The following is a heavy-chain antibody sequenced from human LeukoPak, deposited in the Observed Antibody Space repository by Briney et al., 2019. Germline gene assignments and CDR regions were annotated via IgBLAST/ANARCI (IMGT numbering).Heavy chain of an antibody. Sequence: ASVKVSCKASGYIFTSYYMHWVRQAPGQGLEWMGIINPSGGSTSYAQKFQGRVTMTRDTSTSTVYMELSSLRSEDTAVYYCARDRSAAPTYYYYGVDVWGKGTTVTVSS. CDR1: GYIFTSYY. D-gene: IGHD2-15*01. J-gene: IGHJ6*04. CDR3: ARDRSAAPTYYYYGVDV. CDR2: INPSGGST. V-gene: IGHV1-46*01.